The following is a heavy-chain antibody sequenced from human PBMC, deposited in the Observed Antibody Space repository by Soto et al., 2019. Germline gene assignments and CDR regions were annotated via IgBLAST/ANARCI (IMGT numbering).Heavy chain of an antibody. J-gene: IGHJ3*02. CDR2: ISAYNGNT. D-gene: IGHD3-22*01. Sequence: ASVKVSCKASGYTFTSYGISWVRQAPGQGLEWMGWISAYNGNTNYAQKLQGRVTMTTDTSTSTAYMELRSLRSDDTAVYYCARHDSSGYYRRSGAFDIRGQGTMVTVSS. CDR3: ARHDSSGYYRRSGAFDI. V-gene: IGHV1-18*01. CDR1: GYTFTSYG.